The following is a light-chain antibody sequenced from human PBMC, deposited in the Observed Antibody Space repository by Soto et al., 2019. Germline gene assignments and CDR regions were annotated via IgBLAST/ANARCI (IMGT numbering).Light chain of an antibody. CDR1: QDINKY. J-gene: IGKJ3*01. Sequence: DIQLTQSPSSLSASVGDTVTVTCRASQDINKYLAWYQQKPGKVPHLLIYGASTSQLGVPPRFSGSGSGTDFTLTISSQQPEDVATYYCQNYDSDPFTFGPGTKVDIK. V-gene: IGKV1-27*01. CDR2: GAS. CDR3: QNYDSDPFT.